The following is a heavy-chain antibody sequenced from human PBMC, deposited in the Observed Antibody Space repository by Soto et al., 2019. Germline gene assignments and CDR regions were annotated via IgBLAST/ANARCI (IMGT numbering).Heavy chain of an antibody. D-gene: IGHD5-18*01. CDR3: ARLIHDAFDI. Sequence: GESLKISCNGFGYSFTSYWIGRVLQMPGKGLEWMGIIYPGDSDTRYSPSFQGQVTISADKSISTAYLQWSSLKASDTAMYYCARLIHDAFDIWGQGTMVTVSS. CDR1: GYSFTSYW. J-gene: IGHJ3*02. V-gene: IGHV5-51*01. CDR2: IYPGDSDT.